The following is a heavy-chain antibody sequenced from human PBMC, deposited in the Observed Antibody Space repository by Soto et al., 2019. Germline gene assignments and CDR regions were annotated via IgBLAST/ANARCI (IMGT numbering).Heavy chain of an antibody. CDR2: IYYSGST. D-gene: IGHD3-22*01. CDR3: AREGGSYDSGGYLIRGAFDI. CDR1: GGSISSYY. V-gene: IGHV4-59*12. Sequence: SETLSLTCTVSGGSISSYYWSWIRQPPGKGLEWIGYIYYSGSTNYNPSLKSRVTISVDTSKNQFSLKLTSVTAADTAVYYCAREGGSYDSGGYLIRGAFDIWGQGTMVTVSS. J-gene: IGHJ3*02.